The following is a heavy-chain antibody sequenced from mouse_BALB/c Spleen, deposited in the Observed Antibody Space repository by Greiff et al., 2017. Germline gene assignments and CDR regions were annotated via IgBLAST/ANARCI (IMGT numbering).Heavy chain of an antibody. V-gene: IGHV14-4*02. CDR3: NPEAMDY. CDR1: GFNIKDYY. CDR2: IDPENGDT. J-gene: IGHJ4*01. Sequence: VQLKQSGAELVRSGASVKLSCTASGFNIKDYYMHWVKQRPEQGLEWIGWIDPENGDTEYAPKFQGKATMTADTSSNTAYLQLSSLTSEDTAVYYCNPEAMDYWGQGTSVTVSS.